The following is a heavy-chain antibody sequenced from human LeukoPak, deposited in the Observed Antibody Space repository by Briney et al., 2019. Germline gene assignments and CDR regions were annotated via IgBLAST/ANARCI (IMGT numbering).Heavy chain of an antibody. J-gene: IGHJ4*02. CDR2: MYYRGST. CDR3: AGLDYYDRSGYYYGY. D-gene: IGHD3-22*01. Sequence: SETLSLTCSVSGGSISSRSYYWGWIRQPPGKGLEWIGSMYYRGSTYYNPSLKSRITISVDTSKNQFSLKLSSVTAADTAVYYCAGLDYYDRSGYYYGYWGQGTLVTVSS. CDR1: GGSISSRSYY. V-gene: IGHV4-39*07.